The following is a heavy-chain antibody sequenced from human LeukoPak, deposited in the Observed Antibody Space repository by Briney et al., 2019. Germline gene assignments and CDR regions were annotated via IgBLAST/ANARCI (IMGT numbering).Heavy chain of an antibody. D-gene: IGHD3-3*01. J-gene: IGHJ3*02. V-gene: IGHV3-30*04. Sequence: TSLRLSCAASGFTFSNYAMHWVRQAPGKGLEWVVVISYDGSNKYYADSVKGRFTISRDNSKNTLYLQMNSLRAEDTAVYYCARGAIAVFGVVVNPHAFDIWGRGTMVTVSS. CDR2: ISYDGSNK. CDR3: ARGAIAVFGVVVNPHAFDI. CDR1: GFTFSNYA.